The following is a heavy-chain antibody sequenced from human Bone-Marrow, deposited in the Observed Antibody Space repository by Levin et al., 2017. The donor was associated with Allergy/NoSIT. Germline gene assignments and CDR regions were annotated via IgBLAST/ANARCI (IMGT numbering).Heavy chain of an antibody. V-gene: IGHV4-34*01. CDR2: INHSGST. Sequence: SETLSLTCAVYGGSFSGYYWSWIRQPPGKGLEWIGEINHSGSTNYNPSLKSRVTISVDTSKNQFSLKLSSVTAADTAVYYCAPQGGIAVAGAVRDADWGQGTLVTVSS. CDR1: GGSFSGYY. CDR3: APQGGIAVAGAVRDAD. J-gene: IGHJ4*02. D-gene: IGHD6-19*01.